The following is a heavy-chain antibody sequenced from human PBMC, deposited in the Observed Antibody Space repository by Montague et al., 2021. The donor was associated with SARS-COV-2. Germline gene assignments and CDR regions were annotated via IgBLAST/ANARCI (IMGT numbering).Heavy chain of an antibody. Sequence: SETLSLTCVVYGESFNGLYWSWIRLPPRKGLAWNGEIYHTQSTNYNPSLKRQIPISVDTSKNQFSLNLRSVTAADTAVYYCARGRIELSMIVVVMTGASYYMDVWGKGTPITVPS. J-gene: IGHJ6*03. V-gene: IGHV4-34*01. CDR2: IYHTQST. D-gene: IGHD3-22*01. CDR1: GESFNGLY. CDR3: ARGRIELSMIVVVMTGASYYMDV.